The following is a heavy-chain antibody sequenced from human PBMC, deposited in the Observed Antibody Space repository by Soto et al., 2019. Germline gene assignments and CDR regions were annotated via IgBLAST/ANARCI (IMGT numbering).Heavy chain of an antibody. CDR1: GFTFSSYG. Sequence: QVQLVESGGGVVQPGRSLRLSCAASGFTFSSYGMHWVRQAPGKGLEWVAVISYDGSNKYYADSVKGRFTISRDNSKNTLYLQMNSLRAEDTAVYYCAKDRSWYVYSGMDVWGQGTTVTVSS. D-gene: IGHD6-13*01. CDR3: AKDRSWYVYSGMDV. J-gene: IGHJ6*02. CDR2: ISYDGSNK. V-gene: IGHV3-30*18.